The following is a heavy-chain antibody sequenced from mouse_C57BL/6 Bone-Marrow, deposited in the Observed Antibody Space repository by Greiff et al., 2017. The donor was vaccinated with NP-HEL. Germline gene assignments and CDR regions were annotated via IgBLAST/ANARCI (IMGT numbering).Heavy chain of an antibody. CDR1: GYTFTSYW. V-gene: IGHV1-72*01. CDR3: ARDGAYYSNYDYCDY. CDR2: LDPNSGGT. J-gene: IGHJ2*01. D-gene: IGHD2-5*01. Sequence: QVQLQQPGAELVKPGASVKLSCKASGYTFTSYWMHWVKQRPGRGLEWIGRLDPNSGGTKYNEKFKSKATLTVDKPSSTASMQLSSLTSEDSAVYDCARDGAYYSNYDYCDYWGQGTTLTVSS.